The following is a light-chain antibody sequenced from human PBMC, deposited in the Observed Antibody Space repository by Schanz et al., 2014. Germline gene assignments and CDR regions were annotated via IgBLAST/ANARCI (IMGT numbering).Light chain of an antibody. CDR1: RSNIGSNS. V-gene: IGLV1-44*01. CDR2: SNN. Sequence: QSVLAQPPSASETPGQRISISCSGGRSNIGSNSVNWYQQLPGTAPKLLIYSNNQRPSGVPDRFSGSNSGNTATLTISRVEAGDEADYYCQVWDSSSDWVFGGGTKVTVL. J-gene: IGLJ3*02. CDR3: QVWDSSSDWV.